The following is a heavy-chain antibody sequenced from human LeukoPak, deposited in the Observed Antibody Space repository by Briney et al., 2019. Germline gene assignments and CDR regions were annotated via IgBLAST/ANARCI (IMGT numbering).Heavy chain of an antibody. V-gene: IGHV1-2*02. Sequence: ASVKVSCKASGYTLTGYYMHWVRQAPGQGLEWMGWINPNSGGTNYAQKFQGRVTMTRDTSISTAYMELSRLRSDDTAVYYCARDSIVPAATYYYYYGMDVWGQGTTVTVSS. CDR3: ARDSIVPAATYYYYYGMDV. CDR2: INPNSGGT. D-gene: IGHD2-2*01. CDR1: GYTLTGYY. J-gene: IGHJ6*02.